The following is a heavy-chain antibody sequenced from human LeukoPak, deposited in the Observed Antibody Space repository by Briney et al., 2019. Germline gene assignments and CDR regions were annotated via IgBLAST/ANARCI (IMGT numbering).Heavy chain of an antibody. CDR3: ARWSYAKGDPYDY. D-gene: IGHD1-26*01. CDR2: MNPNSGNT. CDR1: GYTFTSYG. V-gene: IGHV1-8*02. Sequence: ASVKVSCKASGYTFTSYGISWVRQATGQGLEWMGWMNPNSGNTGYAQKFQGRVTMTRNTSISTAYMELSSLRSEDTAVYYCARWSYAKGDPYDYWGQGTLVTVSS. J-gene: IGHJ4*02.